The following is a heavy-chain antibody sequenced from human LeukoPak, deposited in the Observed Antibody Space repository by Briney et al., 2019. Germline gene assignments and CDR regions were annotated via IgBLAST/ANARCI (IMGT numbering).Heavy chain of an antibody. CDR1: GFTFRSYG. CDR3: AKRNTMVRGGPCFDY. CDR2: ISGSGGGT. V-gene: IGHV3-23*01. Sequence: GGSLRLSCAASGFTFRSYGMSWVRQAPGKGLEWVSTISGSGGGTYYADSVKGRFTVSRDNSKNMLYLQMNNLRPEDTATYYCAKRNTMVRGGPCFDYWGQGLMVTVSS. J-gene: IGHJ4*02. D-gene: IGHD3-10*01.